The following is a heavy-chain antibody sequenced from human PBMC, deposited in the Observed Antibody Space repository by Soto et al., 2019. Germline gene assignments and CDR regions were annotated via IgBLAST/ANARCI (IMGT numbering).Heavy chain of an antibody. D-gene: IGHD3-22*01. J-gene: IGHJ4*02. V-gene: IGHV3-23*01. CDR3: AKASHYYDSSGYFEYFDY. Sequence: GGSLRLSCAASGFTFSSYAMSWVRQAPGKGLEWVSAISGSGGSTYYADSVKGRFTISRDNSKNTLYLQMNSLRAEDTAVYYCAKASHYYDSSGYFEYFDYWGQGTLVTVSS. CDR2: ISGSGGST. CDR1: GFTFSSYA.